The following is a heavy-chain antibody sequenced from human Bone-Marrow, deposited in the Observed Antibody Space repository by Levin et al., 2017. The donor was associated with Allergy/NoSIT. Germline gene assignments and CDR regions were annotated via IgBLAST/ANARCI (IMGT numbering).Heavy chain of an antibody. V-gene: IGHV4-4*07. J-gene: IGHJ4*02. Sequence: SETLSLTCTVSGGSISSYYWSWIRQPAGKGLEWIGNVYTSGSTNYHPSLKSRVTMSVDTSKNQVSLRLTSVTAADTAVYYCAGEGYCTGGSCYSVLLWGQGTLVTVSS. CDR2: VYTSGST. CDR3: AGEGYCTGGSCYSVLL. CDR1: GGSISSYY. D-gene: IGHD2-15*01.